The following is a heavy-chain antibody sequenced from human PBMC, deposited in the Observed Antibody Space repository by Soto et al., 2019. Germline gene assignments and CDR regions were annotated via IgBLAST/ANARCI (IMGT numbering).Heavy chain of an antibody. CDR2: INPSGGST. D-gene: IGHD2-2*01. J-gene: IGHJ3*02. V-gene: IGHV1-46*01. CDR3: ARGGSGSTSSPEAFDI. CDR1: GYSFTNYG. Sequence: ASVKGSCKASGYSFTNYGMHWVRQAPGQGLEWMGIINPSGGSTTYAQKFQGRVTMTRDTSTSTVYMELSSLRSEDTAVYYCARGGSGSTSSPEAFDIWGQGTMVTVS.